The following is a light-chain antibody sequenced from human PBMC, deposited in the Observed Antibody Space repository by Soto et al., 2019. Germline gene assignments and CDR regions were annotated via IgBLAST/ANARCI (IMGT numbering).Light chain of an antibody. J-gene: IGKJ4*01. CDR1: ESVRSDY. V-gene: IGKV3-20*01. CDR3: QQYGSLLA. CDR2: GAS. Sequence: EIVLTQSPGTLSLSPGERATLSCRASESVRSDYLTWYQQKPGQAPRLLIYGASSRATGIPDRFSGSGSGTDFTLTISRLAPEDFAVYYCQQYGSLLAFGGGTKVEIK.